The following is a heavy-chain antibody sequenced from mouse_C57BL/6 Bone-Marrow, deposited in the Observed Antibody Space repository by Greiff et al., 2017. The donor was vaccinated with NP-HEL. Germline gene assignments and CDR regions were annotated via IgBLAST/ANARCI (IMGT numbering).Heavy chain of an antibody. Sequence: QVQLKQSGAELVRPGTSVKMSCKASGYTFTNYWIGWAKQRPGHGLEWIGDIYPGGGYTNYNEKFKGKATLTADKSSSTAYMQFSSLTSEDSAIYYCARVFPTGTAMDYWGQGTSVTVSS. V-gene: IGHV1-63*01. D-gene: IGHD4-1*01. CDR2: IYPGGGYT. CDR3: ARVFPTGTAMDY. J-gene: IGHJ4*01. CDR1: GYTFTNYW.